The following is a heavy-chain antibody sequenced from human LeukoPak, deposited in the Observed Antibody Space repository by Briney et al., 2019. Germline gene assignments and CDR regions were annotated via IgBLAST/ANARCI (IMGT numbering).Heavy chain of an antibody. CDR3: ERVGLAAAVFDP. J-gene: IGHJ5*02. Sequence: SQTLSLTCTVSGGSISSGGYYWSWTRQHPGKGLEWIGYIYYSGSTYYNPSLKSRVTISVDTSKNQFSLKLSSVTAAVTAVDYCERVGLAAAVFDPWGQGTLVTVSS. CDR1: GGSISSGGYY. D-gene: IGHD6-13*01. V-gene: IGHV4-31*03. CDR2: IYYSGST.